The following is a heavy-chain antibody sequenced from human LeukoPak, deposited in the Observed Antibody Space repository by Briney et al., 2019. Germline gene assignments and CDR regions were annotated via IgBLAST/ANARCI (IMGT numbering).Heavy chain of an antibody. CDR2: ISSSSSYI. J-gene: IGHJ4*02. V-gene: IGHV3-11*06. CDR3: ARGFTTIAARIDY. Sequence: KPGGSLRLSCAASGFTFSDYYMSWIRQAPGKGLEWVSYISSSSSYINYADSVKGRFTISRDNAKNSLYLQMNSLRAEDTAVYYCARGFTTIAARIDYWGQGTLVTVSS. CDR1: GFTFSDYY. D-gene: IGHD6-6*01.